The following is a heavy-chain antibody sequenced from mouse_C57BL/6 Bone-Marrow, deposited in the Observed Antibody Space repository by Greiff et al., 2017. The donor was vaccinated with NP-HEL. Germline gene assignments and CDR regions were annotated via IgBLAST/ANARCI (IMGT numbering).Heavy chain of an antibody. CDR1: GYTFTSYW. CDR3: ARDGSSPYYFDY. Sequence: QVQLQQPGAELVMPGASVKLSCKASGYTFTSYWMHWVKQRPGQGLEWIGEIDPSDSYTNYNQQFKGKSTLTVDQSSSTAYMQLSSLTSGDSAVYYCARDGSSPYYFDYWGQGTTLTVSS. J-gene: IGHJ2*01. D-gene: IGHD1-1*01. CDR2: IDPSDSYT. V-gene: IGHV1-69*01.